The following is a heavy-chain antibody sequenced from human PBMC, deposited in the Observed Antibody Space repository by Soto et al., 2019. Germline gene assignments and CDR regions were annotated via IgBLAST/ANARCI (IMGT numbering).Heavy chain of an antibody. CDR2: IYLGDSDT. CDR3: ARHTILRGGNDAFDI. D-gene: IGHD1-26*01. CDR1: GYSFTSYW. Sequence: EVQLVQSGAEVKKPGESLKISCKGSGYSFTSYWIGWVRQMPGKGLEWMGIIYLGDSDTRYSPSFQGQVTISADKSISTAYLQWSSLKASDTAMYYCARHTILRGGNDAFDIWGQGTMVTVSS. J-gene: IGHJ3*02. V-gene: IGHV5-51*01.